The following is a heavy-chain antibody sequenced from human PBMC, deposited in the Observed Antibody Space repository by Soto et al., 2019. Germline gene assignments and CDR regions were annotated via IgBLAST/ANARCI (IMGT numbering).Heavy chain of an antibody. Sequence: SVKVSCKASGFTFTSSAVQWVRQARGQRLEWIGWIVVGSGNTNYAQKFQERVTITRDMSTSTAYMELSSLRSEDTAVYYCAAEGYSYGWDDYYYYGMAVRGQGSSGTVSS. CDR2: IVVGSGNT. CDR1: GFTFTSSA. CDR3: AAEGYSYGWDDYYYYGMAV. J-gene: IGHJ6*02. D-gene: IGHD5-18*01. V-gene: IGHV1-58*01.